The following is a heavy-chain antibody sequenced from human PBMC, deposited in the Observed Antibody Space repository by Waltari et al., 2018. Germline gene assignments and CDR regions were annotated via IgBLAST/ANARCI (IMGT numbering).Heavy chain of an antibody. D-gene: IGHD2-21*01. CDR1: GGSFNDNNYY. CDR3: TRHYYGDPGDH. Sequence: QLQLQYSGPGPVKPSETLSLTCTVSGGSFNDNNYYWGWIRQPPGKGLEWIGSIFYNGYTYYNPSLKSRLAISIDSSKNQFSLKLRSVSAADTAVYYCTRHYYGDPGDHWGQGILVTVSS. J-gene: IGHJ4*02. CDR2: IFYNGYT. V-gene: IGHV4-39*01.